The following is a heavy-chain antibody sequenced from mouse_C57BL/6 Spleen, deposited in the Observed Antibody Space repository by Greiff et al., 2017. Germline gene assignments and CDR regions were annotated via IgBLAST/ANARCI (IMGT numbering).Heavy chain of an antibody. D-gene: IGHD2-12*01. J-gene: IGHJ4*01. CDR3: ARYLYSSYAMDY. Sequence: QVHVKQSGAELVRPGTSVKVSCKASGYAFTNYFIEWVKQRPGQGLGWIGVINPGSGGTNYNEKFKGKATLTPDKSSSTAYMQLSSLTSEDSAVYFCARYLYSSYAMDYWGQGTSVTVSS. CDR1: GYAFTNYF. CDR2: INPGSGGT. V-gene: IGHV1-54*01.